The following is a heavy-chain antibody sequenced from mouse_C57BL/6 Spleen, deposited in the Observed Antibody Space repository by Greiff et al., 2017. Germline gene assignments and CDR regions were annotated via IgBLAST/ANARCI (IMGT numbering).Heavy chain of an antibody. J-gene: IGHJ4*01. CDR1: GYTFTGYW. V-gene: IGHV1-9*01. CDR2: ILPGGGST. CDR3: ARPTVVATGAMDY. Sequence: VQLQQSGAELMKPGASVKLSCKATGYTFTGYWIEWVKQRPGHGLEWIGEILPGGGSTNYNEKFKGKATFTADTSSNTAYMQLSSLTTEDSAIYYCARPTVVATGAMDYWGQGTSVTVSS. D-gene: IGHD1-1*01.